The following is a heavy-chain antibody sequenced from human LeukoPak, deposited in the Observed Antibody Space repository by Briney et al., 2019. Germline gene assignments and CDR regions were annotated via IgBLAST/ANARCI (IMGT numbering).Heavy chain of an antibody. CDR2: IKPDGSDK. J-gene: IGHJ5*02. CDR1: GFTFSGYW. CDR3: ARAMT. V-gene: IGHV3-7*01. Sequence: PGGSLRLSCAASGFTFSGYWMSWVRQAPGKGLEWVANIKPDGSDKAYVDSVKGRFTISRDNTKNSLYLQMSSLRAEDTAIYYCARAMTWGQGTLVSVSS.